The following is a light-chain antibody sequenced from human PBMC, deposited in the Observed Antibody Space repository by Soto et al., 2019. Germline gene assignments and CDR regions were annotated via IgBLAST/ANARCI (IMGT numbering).Light chain of an antibody. CDR2: ASS. J-gene: IGKJ1*01. CDR3: QQNYRAPGT. Sequence: DIQMTQSPSSLSASVGDRVTITCLASQTVTSYLNWYQQKPGKAPELLIYASSALQTGVPSRFSGSGSGTEFTLTISSLQPEDFATYYCQQNYRAPGTFGQGSKVDIK. CDR1: QTVTSY. V-gene: IGKV1-39*01.